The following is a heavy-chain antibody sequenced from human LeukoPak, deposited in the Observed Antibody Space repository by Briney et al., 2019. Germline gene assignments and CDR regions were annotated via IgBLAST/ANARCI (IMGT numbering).Heavy chain of an antibody. V-gene: IGHV3-30-3*01. Sequence: GGSLRLSCAASGFTFSSYAMHWVRQAPGKGLEWVAVISYDGSNKYYADSVKGRFTISRDNSKNTLYLQMNSLRAEDTAVYYCARDPLLGEYYDFWSGYPGEVGYYYYMDVWGKGTTVTVSS. J-gene: IGHJ6*03. CDR2: ISYDGSNK. CDR1: GFTFSSYA. D-gene: IGHD3-3*01. CDR3: ARDPLLGEYYDFWSGYPGEVGYYYYMDV.